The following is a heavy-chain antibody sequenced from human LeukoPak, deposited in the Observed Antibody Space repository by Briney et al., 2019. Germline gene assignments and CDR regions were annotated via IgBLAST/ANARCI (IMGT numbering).Heavy chain of an antibody. D-gene: IGHD3-22*01. CDR3: ATPPPTNYYDSSGYYGN. Sequence: ASVKVSCKVSGYTLTELSMHWVRQAPGEGLEWMGGFDPEDGETIYAQKFQGRVTMTEDTSTDTAYMELSSLRSEDTAVYYCATPPPTNYYDSSGYYGNWGQGTLVTVSS. V-gene: IGHV1-24*01. CDR1: GYTLTELS. CDR2: FDPEDGET. J-gene: IGHJ4*02.